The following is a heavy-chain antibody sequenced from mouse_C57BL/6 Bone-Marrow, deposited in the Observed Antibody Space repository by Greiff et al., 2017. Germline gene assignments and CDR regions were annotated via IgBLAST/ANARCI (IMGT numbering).Heavy chain of an antibody. V-gene: IGHV5-6*01. D-gene: IGHD2-1*01. CDR3: ARLIYYGNPFDY. CDR1: GFTFSSYG. CDR2: ISSGGSYT. J-gene: IGHJ2*01. Sequence: EVKLMESGGDLVKPGGSLKLSCAASGFTFSSYGMSWVRQTPDKRLEWVATISSGGSYTYYPDSVKGRFTISRDNAKNTLYLQMSSLKSEDTAMYYCARLIYYGNPFDYWGQGTTLTVSS.